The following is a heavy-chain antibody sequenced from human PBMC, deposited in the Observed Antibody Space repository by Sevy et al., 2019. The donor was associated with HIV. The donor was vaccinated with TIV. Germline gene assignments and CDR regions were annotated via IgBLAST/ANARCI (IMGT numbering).Heavy chain of an antibody. J-gene: IGHJ4*02. CDR2: IFSSGTT. D-gene: IGHD5-12*01. CDR3: ARNGSPFVAWSFFDY. V-gene: IGHV4-30-4*08. CDR1: GGSIGSGDYS. Sequence: SETLSLTCAVSGGSIGSGDYSWNWIRQPPGKGLEWIGYIFSSGTTHYNPSLTSRVAISVDTSKNQVSLRLNSVTAADTAVYYCARNGSPFVAWSFFDYWGQGTLVTVSS.